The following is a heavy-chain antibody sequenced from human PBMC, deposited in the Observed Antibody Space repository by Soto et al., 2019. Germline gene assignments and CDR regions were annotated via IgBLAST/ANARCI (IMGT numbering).Heavy chain of an antibody. CDR3: ERDGGAY. J-gene: IGHJ4*02. V-gene: IGHV3-30-3*01. CDR1: GFTFSSYA. Sequence: QVQLVESGGGVVQPGRSLRLSCAASGFTFSSYAMHWVRRAPGKGLEWMAVMSYDGSNKYYADSVKGRFTISRDNSKNTRYLQMNSLRPEDTALYYCERDGGAYWGQGSLVIVSS. D-gene: IGHD3-16*01. CDR2: MSYDGSNK.